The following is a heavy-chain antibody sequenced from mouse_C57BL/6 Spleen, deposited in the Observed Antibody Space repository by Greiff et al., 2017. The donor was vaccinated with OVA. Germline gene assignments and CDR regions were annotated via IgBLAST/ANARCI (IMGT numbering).Heavy chain of an antibody. J-gene: IGHJ1*03. Sequence: VKLVESGPGLVQPSQSLSITCTVSGFSLTSYGVHWVRQSPGKGLEWLGVIWSGGSTDYNAAFISRLSISKDNSKSQVFFKMNSLQADDTAIYYCARNDYDGGSPYWYFDVWGTGTTVTVSS. CDR1: GFSLTSYG. CDR2: IWSGGST. D-gene: IGHD2-4*01. V-gene: IGHV2-2*01. CDR3: ARNDYDGGSPYWYFDV.